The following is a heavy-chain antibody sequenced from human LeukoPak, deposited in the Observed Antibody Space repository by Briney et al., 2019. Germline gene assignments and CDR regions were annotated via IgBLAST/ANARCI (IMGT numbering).Heavy chain of an antibody. J-gene: IGHJ4*02. CDR3: ARLEADDYGDRGSPGTPNAQSN. Sequence: SETLSLTCTVSGGSISSYYWSWIRQPPGKGLEWIGFIYYTGSTTYNPSLNSRVTVSVDTSRNQFSLKLSSVTAADTAVFYCARLEADDYGDRGSPGTPNAQSNWGQGTLVTVSS. D-gene: IGHD4-17*01. CDR2: IYYTGST. CDR1: GGSISSYY. V-gene: IGHV4-59*08.